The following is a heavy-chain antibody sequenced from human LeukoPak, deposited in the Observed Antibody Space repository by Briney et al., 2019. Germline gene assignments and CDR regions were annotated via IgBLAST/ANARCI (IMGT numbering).Heavy chain of an antibody. CDR1: GYSFTNYW. CDR3: ARRGRDFGIDY. J-gene: IGHJ4*02. CDR2: IYPGDSDT. D-gene: IGHD3-10*01. V-gene: IGHV5-51*01. Sequence: GESLKISCKASGYSFTNYWIGWVRQMPGKGLEWVGIIYPGDSDTRYSPSFQGQVTISADKSISNAYLQWSSLKASDTAMYYCARRGRDFGIDYWGQGTLVTVSS.